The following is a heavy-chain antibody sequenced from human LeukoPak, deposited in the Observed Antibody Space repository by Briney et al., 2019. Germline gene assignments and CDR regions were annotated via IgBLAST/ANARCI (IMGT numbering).Heavy chain of an antibody. V-gene: IGHV4-59*12. J-gene: IGHJ6*03. CDR3: ANPGIAVAGTYYYYYMDV. CDR2: IYYSGST. D-gene: IGHD6-19*01. Sequence: SETLSLTCTVSDGAIAGYSWSWIRQPPGKGLEWIGSIYYSGSTYYNPSLKSRVTISVDTSKNQFSLKLSSVTAADAAVYYCANPGIAVAGTYYYYYMDVWGKGTTVTVSS. CDR1: DGAIAGYS.